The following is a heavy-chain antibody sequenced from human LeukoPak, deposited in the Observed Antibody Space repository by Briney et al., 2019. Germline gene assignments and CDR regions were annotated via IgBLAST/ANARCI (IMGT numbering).Heavy chain of an antibody. J-gene: IGHJ1*01. V-gene: IGHV1-2*02. Sequence: ASVKVSCKASGYTFTGYYMHWVRQAPGQGLEWMGWINPNSGGTNYAQKFQGRVTMTRDTSISTAYMELSRLRSDDTAVYYCARGPVVPAAYTSEYFQHWGQGTLVTVSS. CDR3: ARGPVVPAAYTSEYFQH. D-gene: IGHD2-2*01. CDR2: INPNSGGT. CDR1: GYTFTGYY.